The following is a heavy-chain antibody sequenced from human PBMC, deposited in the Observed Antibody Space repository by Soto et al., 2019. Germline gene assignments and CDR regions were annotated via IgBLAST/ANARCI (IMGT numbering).Heavy chain of an antibody. D-gene: IGHD3-16*02. CDR2: INHSGST. Sequence: SETLSLTCAVYGGSFSGYYWSWIRQPPGKGLEWIGEINHSGSTNYNPSLKSRVTISVDTSKNQFSLKLSSVTAADTAVYYCARGRNYVRGSYRLYYYYGMDVWGQGTTVTVSS. V-gene: IGHV4-34*01. CDR1: GGSFSGYY. J-gene: IGHJ6*02. CDR3: ARGRNYVRGSYRLYYYYGMDV.